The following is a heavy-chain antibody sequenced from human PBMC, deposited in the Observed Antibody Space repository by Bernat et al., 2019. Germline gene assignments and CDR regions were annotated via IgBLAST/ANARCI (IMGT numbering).Heavy chain of an antibody. V-gene: IGHV3-9*01. CDR1: GFTFDDYA. J-gene: IGHJ5*02. CDR3: AKGPYSSGWLSHWFDH. CDR2: ISWNSGSI. Sequence: EVQLVESGGGLVQPGRSLRLSCAASGFTFDDYAMHWVRQAPGKGLEWVSGISWNSGSIGYADSVKGRFTISRDNAKNSLYLQMNSRRAEDTALYYGAKGPYSSGWLSHWFDHWGQGTLVTVSS. D-gene: IGHD6-19*01.